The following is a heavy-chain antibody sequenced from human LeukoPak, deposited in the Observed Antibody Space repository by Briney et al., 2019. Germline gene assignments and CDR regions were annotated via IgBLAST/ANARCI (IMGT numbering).Heavy chain of an antibody. D-gene: IGHD2/OR15-2a*01. V-gene: IGHV3-74*01. CDR3: ASYLTSIPSGMDV. CDR1: GFTFSRYW. CDR2: ISTDGSST. J-gene: IGHJ6*02. Sequence: EPGGSLRLSCAASGFTFSRYWMHWLRQAPGKGLVWVSRISTDGSSTTYADSVKGRFTISSDNGRNTLYLQMYSLRAEDTAVYYCASYLTSIPSGMDVWGQGTTVTVSS.